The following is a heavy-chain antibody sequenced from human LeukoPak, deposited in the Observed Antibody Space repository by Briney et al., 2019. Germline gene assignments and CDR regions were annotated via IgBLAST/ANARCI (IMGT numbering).Heavy chain of an antibody. Sequence: SVKVSCKASGGTFSSYAISWVRQAPGQGLEWRGGIIPILGTANYAQKFQGRVTITADKSTSTAYMELSSLRSEDTAVYYCARPYCSGGSCSPGYYGMDVWGKGTTVTVSS. D-gene: IGHD2-15*01. CDR1: GGTFSSYA. CDR2: IIPILGTA. CDR3: ARPYCSGGSCSPGYYGMDV. V-gene: IGHV1-69*06. J-gene: IGHJ6*04.